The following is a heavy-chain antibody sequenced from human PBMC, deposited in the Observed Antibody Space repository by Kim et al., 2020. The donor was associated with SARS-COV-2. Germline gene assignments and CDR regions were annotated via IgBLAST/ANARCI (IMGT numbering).Heavy chain of an antibody. CDR1: GDTISNNNAA. D-gene: IGHD2-21*01. CDR3: VRVYQFSLIPRGRTGNSYTYGLDV. V-gene: IGHV6-1*01. J-gene: IGHJ6*02. Sequence: SQTLSLTCAISGDTISNNNAAWNWMRQSASRGLEWLGRTYYRAKWHSEYAVSVKDRLTIDPDTTKNQFTLHLSSVTPEDTALYFCVRVYQFSLIPRGRTGNSYTYGLDVWGQGTTVFVSS. CDR2: TYYRAKWHS.